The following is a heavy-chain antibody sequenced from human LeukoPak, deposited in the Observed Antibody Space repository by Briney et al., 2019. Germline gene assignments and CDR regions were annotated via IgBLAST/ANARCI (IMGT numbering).Heavy chain of an antibody. CDR1: GFTFSTYA. V-gene: IGHV3-23*01. CDR2: ISGSDDGT. Sequence: PWGSLRLSCAASGFTFSTYAMSRVRQIPGKGLEWVSAISGSDDGTYYADSVKGRFTISRDNSRNTLYLQMNTLRAEDTAVYFCAKSPVSSCRGSFCYPFDYWGQGNLVTVSS. J-gene: IGHJ4*02. CDR3: AKSPVSSCRGSFCYPFDY. D-gene: IGHD2-15*01.